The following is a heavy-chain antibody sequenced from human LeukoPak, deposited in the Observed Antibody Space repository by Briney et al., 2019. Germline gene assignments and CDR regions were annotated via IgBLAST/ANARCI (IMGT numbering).Heavy chain of an antibody. CDR1: GYTFNGYY. V-gene: IGHV1-2*04. CDR2: INPNSGGT. Sequence: ASVKVSCKASGYTFNGYYMHWVRQAPGQGLEWMGWINPNSGGTNYAQKFQGWVTMTRDTSISTAYMELSRLRSDDTAVYYCARDRSSGFPDYWDQGTLVTVSS. J-gene: IGHJ4*02. D-gene: IGHD3-22*01. CDR3: ARDRSSGFPDY.